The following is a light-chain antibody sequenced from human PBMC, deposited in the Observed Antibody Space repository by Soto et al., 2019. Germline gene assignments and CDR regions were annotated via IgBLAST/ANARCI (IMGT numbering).Light chain of an antibody. CDR2: DVN. Sequence: QSVLTQPASVSGSPGQSITISCTGTSTDVGGFDYVSWYHLRPGQAPKLVVFDVNFRPSGVSDRFSGSKSGNTASLTISGLQPEDEGDYFCTSRTTINPFVLFGGGTKLTVL. J-gene: IGLJ2*01. CDR1: STDVGGFDY. V-gene: IGLV2-14*03. CDR3: TSRTTINPFVL.